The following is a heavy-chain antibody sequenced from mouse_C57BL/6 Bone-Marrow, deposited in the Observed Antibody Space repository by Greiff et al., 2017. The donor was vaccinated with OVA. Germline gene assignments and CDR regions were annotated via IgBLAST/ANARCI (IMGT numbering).Heavy chain of an antibody. J-gene: IGHJ2*01. CDR3: ARDPRFQYYFDY. CDR1: GYSITSGYY. V-gene: IGHV3-6*01. Sequence: EVQLQESGPGLVKPSQSLSLTCSVTGYSITSGYYWNWIRQFPGNKLEWMGYISYDGSNNYNPSLKNRISITRDTSKNQFFLKLNSVTTEDTATYYCARDPRFQYYFDYWGQGTTLTVSS. CDR2: ISYDGSN.